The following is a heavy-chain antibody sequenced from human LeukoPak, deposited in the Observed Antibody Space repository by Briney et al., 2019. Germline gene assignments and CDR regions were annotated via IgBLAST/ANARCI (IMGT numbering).Heavy chain of an antibody. J-gene: IGHJ3*02. CDR1: GYTFSDYY. CDR2: INPNDGGT. CDR3: ARSEAFDI. V-gene: IGHV1-2*02. Sequence: ASVKVSCKASGYTFSDYYMNWVRQAPGQGLEWMGWINPNDGGTNYAQKFQDRVTTTRDTSISTAYMELSRLKSDDTAVYYCARSEAFDIWGQGTMVTVSS.